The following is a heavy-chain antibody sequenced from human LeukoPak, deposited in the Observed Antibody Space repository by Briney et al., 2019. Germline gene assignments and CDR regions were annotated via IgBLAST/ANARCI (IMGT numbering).Heavy chain of an antibody. CDR3: ANNGPLEY. CDR2: FDPEDGET. CDR1: GYTLTELS. V-gene: IGHV1-24*01. J-gene: IGHJ4*02. D-gene: IGHD1-14*01. Sequence: ASVKVSCKVSGYTLTELSMHWVRQAPGKGLEWMGGFDPEDGETIYAQKFQGRVTMTEGTSTDTAYMELSSLRVEDTAVYYCANNGPLEYWGQGTLVSVSS.